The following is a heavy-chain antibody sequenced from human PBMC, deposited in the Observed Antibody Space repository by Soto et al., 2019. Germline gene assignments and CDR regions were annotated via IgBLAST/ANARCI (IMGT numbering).Heavy chain of an antibody. CDR2: ISYVGSNK. D-gene: IGHD2-15*01. V-gene: IGHV3-30*18. CDR1: GFTFSSYG. J-gene: IGHJ6*02. Sequence: QVQLVESGGGVVQPGRSLRLSCAASGFTFSSYGMHWVRQAPGKGLEWVAVISYVGSNKYYADSVKGPFTISRDNSKNALYLQMNSLRAEDTAVYYCAKDGGAHSGEHSPYGMVVCGQGTTVTVSS. CDR3: AKDGGAHSGEHSPYGMVV.